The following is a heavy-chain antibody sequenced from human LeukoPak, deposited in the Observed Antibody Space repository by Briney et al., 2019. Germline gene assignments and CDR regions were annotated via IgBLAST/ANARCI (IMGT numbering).Heavy chain of an antibody. Sequence: ASVKVSCEASGYTFTSYDINWVRQATGQGLEWMGWMNPNSGNTGYAQKFQGRVTMTRNTSISTAYMELSSLRSEDTAVYYCVGDILTGYPYYYYGMDVWGQGTTVTVSS. CDR3: VGDILTGYPYYYYGMDV. CDR2: MNPNSGNT. CDR1: GYTFTSYD. D-gene: IGHD3-9*01. V-gene: IGHV1-8*01. J-gene: IGHJ6*02.